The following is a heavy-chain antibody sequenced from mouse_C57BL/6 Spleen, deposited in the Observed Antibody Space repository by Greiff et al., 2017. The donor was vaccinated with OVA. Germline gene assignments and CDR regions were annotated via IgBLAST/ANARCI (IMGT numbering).Heavy chain of an antibody. V-gene: IGHV3-6*01. CDR3: ARDSQLGRGRFAY. D-gene: IGHD4-1*02. Sequence: DVQLQESGPGLVKPSQSLSLTCSVTGYSITSGYYWNWIRQFPGNKLEWMGYISYDGSNNYNPSLKNRISITRDTSKNQFFLKFNSVTTEDTATYYCARDSQLGRGRFAYWGQGTLVTVSA. J-gene: IGHJ3*01. CDR2: ISYDGSN. CDR1: GYSITSGYY.